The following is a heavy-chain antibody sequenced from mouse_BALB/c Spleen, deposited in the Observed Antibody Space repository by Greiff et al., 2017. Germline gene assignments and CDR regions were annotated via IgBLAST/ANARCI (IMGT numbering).Heavy chain of an antibody. CDR1: GYTFTDYE. J-gene: IGHJ2*01. V-gene: IGHV1-15*01. CDR2: IDPETGGT. Sequence: VKLMESGAELVRPGASVTLSCKASGYTFTDYEMHWVKQTPVHGLEWIGAIDPETGGTAYNQKFKGKATLTADKSSSTAYMELRSLTSEDSAVYYCTRRIYYGNLGGYWGQGTTLTVSS. D-gene: IGHD2-1*01. CDR3: TRRIYYGNLGGY.